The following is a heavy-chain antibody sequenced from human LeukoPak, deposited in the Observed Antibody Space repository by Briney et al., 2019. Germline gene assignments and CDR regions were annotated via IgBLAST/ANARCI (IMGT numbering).Heavy chain of an antibody. CDR2: SATTKPNSCTT. J-gene: IGHJ4*02. CDR1: GFSIADHH. Sequence: PGGSLRLSCAGAGFSIADHHMGWVRQAPGTGLEWIGRSATTKPNSCTTQYAASVRGRFTISRDDSQNSLYLHLNSLKTEDTAVYYCVRVVTTRSGWYHFDNWGLGTLVSVSS. V-gene: IGHV3-72*01. CDR3: VRVVTTRSGWYHFDN. D-gene: IGHD6-13*01.